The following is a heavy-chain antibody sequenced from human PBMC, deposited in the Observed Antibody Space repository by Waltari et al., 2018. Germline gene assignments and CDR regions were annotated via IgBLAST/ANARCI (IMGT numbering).Heavy chain of an antibody. Sequence: QVQLVESGGGVVQPGGSLRLSCAASGFTFSTYGMPWVRQAPGKGLEWVAVISDDSANKFYADSMKGQFAISRDNSKNTLYLQMNSLRVEDTAVYYCAKDQKITGATAFDSWGQGTLVIVSS. CDR3: AKDQKITGATAFDS. J-gene: IGHJ4*02. V-gene: IGHV3-30*18. D-gene: IGHD1-26*01. CDR2: ISDDSANK. CDR1: GFTFSTYG.